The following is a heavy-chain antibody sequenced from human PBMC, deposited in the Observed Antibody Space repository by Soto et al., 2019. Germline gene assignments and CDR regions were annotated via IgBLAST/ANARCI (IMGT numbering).Heavy chain of an antibody. D-gene: IGHD2-21*02. V-gene: IGHV1-69*01. CDR2: IIPVFETT. Sequence: QVQLVPSGAEVKKPGSSVKVSCKASGGSFNSYAFSWVRQAPGHGLEWMGGIIPVFETTNYAQKFQGRVTITADESTSTAYMELSSLRSEDTAVYYCATPRRGVTDECAYWGQGTLVTVSS. J-gene: IGHJ1*01. CDR1: GGSFNSYA. CDR3: ATPRRGVTDECAY.